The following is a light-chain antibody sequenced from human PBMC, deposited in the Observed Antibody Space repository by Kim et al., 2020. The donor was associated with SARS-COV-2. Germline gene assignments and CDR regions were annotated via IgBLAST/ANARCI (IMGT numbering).Light chain of an antibody. CDR3: AAWDDSLNGHV. CDR1: SDNKGSNN. V-gene: IGLV1-44*01. J-gene: IGLJ1*01. CDR2: SNK. Sequence: GQRVNIYCTGSSDNKGSNNVNWYQQLPGTAPELLIYSNKQRPSGVPDRFSGSKSGTSASLAISGLQSEDEADYYCAAWDDSLNGHVFGTGTKVTVL.